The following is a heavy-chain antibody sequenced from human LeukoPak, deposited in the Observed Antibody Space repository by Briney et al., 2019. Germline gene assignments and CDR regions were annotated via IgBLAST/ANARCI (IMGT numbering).Heavy chain of an antibody. CDR1: GLTFRDAW. Sequence: GGSLRLSCVASGLTFRDAWMTWVRQSPGKGREGVGHIKTKVNGGTSDYAAPVKGRFTISRDDSRNTLYLQMDSLKTDDTAVHYCTKDVPFTGGGAIVYWGQGTPVTVSS. J-gene: IGHJ4*02. D-gene: IGHD3-16*02. CDR2: IKTKVNGGTS. V-gene: IGHV3-15*01. CDR3: TKDVPFTGGGAIVY.